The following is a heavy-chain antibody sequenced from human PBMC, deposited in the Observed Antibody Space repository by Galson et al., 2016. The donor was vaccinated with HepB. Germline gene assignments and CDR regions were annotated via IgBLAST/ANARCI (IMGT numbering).Heavy chain of an antibody. CDR3: AREPHGRTGDYYYYGMDV. D-gene: IGHD3-16*01. V-gene: IGHV1-46*01. J-gene: IGHJ6*02. Sequence: SVKVSCKASGYPFTRYYLHWVRQAPGQAPEWMGVINPSGGTNYAQRSQGRVAMTRDTSTSTVYLDLSSLRFEDTALYYCAREPHGRTGDYYYYGMDVWGQGTTVTVSS. CDR1: GYPFTRYY. CDR2: INPSGGT.